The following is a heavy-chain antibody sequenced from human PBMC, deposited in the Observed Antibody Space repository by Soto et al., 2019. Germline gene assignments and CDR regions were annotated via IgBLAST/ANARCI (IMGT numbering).Heavy chain of an antibody. CDR2: VSQVGAAAYMSKGETT. CDR3: ARDRGGITVSSKPLGEWFDP. D-gene: IGHD3-16*01. CDR1: GVSLDNFF. V-gene: IGHV4-59*01. Sequence: QVQLQESGPGLLRPSETLSLTCTVSGVSLDNFFWSWIRQTPGKALEWIGYVSQVGAAAYMSKGETTSYNPSLESPATISLDLPKNQFSLKLTSVTAADTAVYHCARDRGGITVSSKPLGEWFDPWGQGTLVTVSS. J-gene: IGHJ5*02.